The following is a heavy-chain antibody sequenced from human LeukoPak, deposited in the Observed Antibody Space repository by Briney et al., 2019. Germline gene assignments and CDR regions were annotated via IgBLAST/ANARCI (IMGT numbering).Heavy chain of an antibody. J-gene: IGHJ4*02. V-gene: IGHV4-61*02. D-gene: IGHD1-26*01. CDR3: ARESLGPPYYFDY. Sequence: PSETLSLTCTVSGGSISTGTDYWSWLRQPAGTGLEWIGRIYTSGSTNYNPSLKSRVTISVDTSKNQFSLKLSSVTAADTAVYYCARESLGPPYYFDYWGQGTLVTVSS. CDR2: IYTSGST. CDR1: GGSISTGTDY.